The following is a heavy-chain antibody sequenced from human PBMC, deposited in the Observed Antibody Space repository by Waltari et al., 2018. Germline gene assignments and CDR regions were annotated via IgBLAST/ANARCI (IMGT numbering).Heavy chain of an antibody. J-gene: IGHJ5*02. D-gene: IGHD5-12*01. CDR3: ARAGLGSPMEWLRVFDR. CDR2: FFAGGTT. V-gene: IGHV3-53*01. Sequence: EVQLVESGGGLARPGGSLRLSCSASGFPLHYNYMSWVRQAPGKGLKCVSVFFAGGTTYSADSVKGRFTISRDQSKSMLYLEMNSLRDEDTAIYYCARAGLGSPMEWLRVFDRWGQGTLVTVSS. CDR1: GFPLHYNY.